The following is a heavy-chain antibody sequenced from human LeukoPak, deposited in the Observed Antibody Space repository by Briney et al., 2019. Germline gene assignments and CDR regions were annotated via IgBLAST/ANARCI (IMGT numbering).Heavy chain of an antibody. CDR2: INPNSGGT. CDR1: GYTFTGYY. V-gene: IGHV1-2*02. Sequence: ASVKVSCKASGYTFTGYYMHWVRQAPGQGLEWMGWINPNSGGTNYAQKFQGRVTMTRDTSISTAYMELSRLRFDDTAVYYCARDYLDRYYDPSPQYYFDYWGQGTLVTVSS. J-gene: IGHJ4*02. CDR3: ARDYLDRYYDPSPQYYFDY. D-gene: IGHD3-22*01.